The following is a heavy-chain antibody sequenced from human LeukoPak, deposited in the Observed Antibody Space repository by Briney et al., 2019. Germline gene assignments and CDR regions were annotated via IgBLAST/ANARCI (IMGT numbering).Heavy chain of an antibody. J-gene: IGHJ6*03. Sequence: GGSLRLSCAASGITVRNYGMHWVRQAPGKGLEWVAILYSDGVTKYYADSMKGRFTVSSDTSKNTLFLEMDSLTTEVTSVYYCANHRGSVLKGYMEVWGKGTTVTVSS. D-gene: IGHD3-10*01. V-gene: IGHV3-30*02. CDR1: GITVRNYG. CDR3: ANHRGSVLKGYMEV. CDR2: LYSDGVTK.